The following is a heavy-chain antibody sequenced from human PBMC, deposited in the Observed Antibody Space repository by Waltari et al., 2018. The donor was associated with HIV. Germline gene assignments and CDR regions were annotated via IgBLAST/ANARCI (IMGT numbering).Heavy chain of an antibody. CDR1: GRSSSGHY. CDR3: ARAPTWYGTPRGFDY. J-gene: IGHJ4*02. D-gene: IGHD6-13*01. Sequence: QVEIQQWGAGLLKPSETLSLTCAVYGRSSSGHYWSWIRQSPGKGLEWIGESNHSGTAKYNRSLTSSVTMSIDTSKKQFSLKVHSVTAADTAVYYCARAPTWYGTPRGFDYWGQGSLVTVSS. V-gene: IGHV4-34*01. CDR2: SNHSGTA.